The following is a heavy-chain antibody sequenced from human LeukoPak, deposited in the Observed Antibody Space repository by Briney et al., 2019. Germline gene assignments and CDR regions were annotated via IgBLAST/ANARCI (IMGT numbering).Heavy chain of an antibody. D-gene: IGHD3-10*01. Sequence: GASLKISCKGSGYSFTSYWIGWVRQLPGKGPEWMGIIYVGDSDTRYSPSFQGQVTISADESISTAYLQWSSLKASDTAMYYCARTEHYGSGSFDYWGQGTLVTVSS. CDR1: GYSFTSYW. CDR3: ARTEHYGSGSFDY. J-gene: IGHJ4*02. V-gene: IGHV5-51*01. CDR2: IYVGDSDT.